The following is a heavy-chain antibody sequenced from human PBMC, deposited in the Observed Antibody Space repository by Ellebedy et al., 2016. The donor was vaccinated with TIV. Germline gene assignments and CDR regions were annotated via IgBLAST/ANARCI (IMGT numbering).Heavy chain of an antibody. CDR2: INPSGDKI. CDR1: GYTFTASY. D-gene: IGHD3-10*01. Sequence: AASVKVSCKASGYTFTASYIHWVRQGPGQGLEWMGIINPSGDKINYAQKFQGRVTMTRDTSTSTVYRELSSLRFEDTAVYYCAREQFGEFLFDCWGQGTLVTVSS. J-gene: IGHJ4*02. CDR3: AREQFGEFLFDC. V-gene: IGHV1-46*01.